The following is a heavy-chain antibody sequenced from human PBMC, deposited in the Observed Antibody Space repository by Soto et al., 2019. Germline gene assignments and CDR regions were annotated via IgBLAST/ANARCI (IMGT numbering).Heavy chain of an antibody. V-gene: IGHV1-69*01. D-gene: IGHD3-3*01. CDR2: IIPIFGTA. CDR3: ARGTKYDFWSGHHPEY. CDR1: GGTFSSYA. J-gene: IGHJ4*01. Sequence: QVQLVQSGAEVKKPGSSVKVSCKASGGTFSSYAISWVRQAPGQGLEWMGGIIPIFGTANYAQKFQGRVTITADESRSTAYMELSSLRSDDTAVYYCARGTKYDFWSGHHPEYSGHGTLVTVSS.